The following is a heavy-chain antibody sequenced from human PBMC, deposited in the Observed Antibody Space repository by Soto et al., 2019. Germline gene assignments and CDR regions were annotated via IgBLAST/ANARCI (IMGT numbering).Heavy chain of an antibody. CDR2: INTNTGNP. CDR1: GYTFTSYA. Sequence: GASVKVSCKASGYTFTSYAMNWVRQAPGQGLEWMGWINTNTGNPTYAQGFTGRFVFSLDTSVSTAYLQICSLKAEDTAVYYCARGADSSGWYEGGYWGQGTLVTVSS. D-gene: IGHD6-19*01. CDR3: ARGADSSGWYEGGY. V-gene: IGHV7-4-1*01. J-gene: IGHJ4*02.